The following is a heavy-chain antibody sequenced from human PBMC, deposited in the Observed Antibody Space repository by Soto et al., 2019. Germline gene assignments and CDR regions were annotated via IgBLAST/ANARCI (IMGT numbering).Heavy chain of an antibody. J-gene: IGHJ2*01. Sequence: ASVKVSCKASGYTFTSYGISWVRQAPGQGLEWMGWISAYNGNTNYAQKLQGRVTMTTDTSTSTAYMELRSLRSDDTAVYYCARDLGGYSSSPNWYFDLWGRGTLVTVSS. V-gene: IGHV1-18*01. CDR3: ARDLGGYSSSPNWYFDL. D-gene: IGHD6-6*01. CDR1: GYTFTSYG. CDR2: ISAYNGNT.